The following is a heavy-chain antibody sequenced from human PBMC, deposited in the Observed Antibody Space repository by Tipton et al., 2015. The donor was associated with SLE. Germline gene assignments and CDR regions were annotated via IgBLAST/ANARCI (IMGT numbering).Heavy chain of an antibody. D-gene: IGHD6-19*01. V-gene: IGHV3-9*01. CDR2: ISWNSGSI. CDR1: GFTFDDYA. CDR3: ARDPHKYSSPWYYFAY. Sequence: SLRLSCAASGFTFDDYAMHWVRQAPGKGLEWVSGISWNSGSIGYADSVKGRFTISRDDSKNTLYLQMSSLRPEDTALYYCARDPHKYSSPWYYFAYWGQGTVVTVSS. J-gene: IGHJ4*02.